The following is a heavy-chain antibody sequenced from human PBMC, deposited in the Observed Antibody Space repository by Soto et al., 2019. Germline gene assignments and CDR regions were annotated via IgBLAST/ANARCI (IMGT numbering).Heavy chain of an antibody. CDR3: ARPVEMATISRSYLFY. D-gene: IGHD5-12*01. Sequence: QVQLVQSGAEVKKPGSSVKVSCKASGGTFSNYAINWVRQAPGQGLEWMGGIIPIFGTANYAQKFQGRVTITADKSTSTAYLDLSRLRSEDTAVYYCARPVEMATISRSYLFYWGQGTLVTVSS. J-gene: IGHJ4*02. CDR2: IIPIFGTA. CDR1: GGTFSNYA. V-gene: IGHV1-69*06.